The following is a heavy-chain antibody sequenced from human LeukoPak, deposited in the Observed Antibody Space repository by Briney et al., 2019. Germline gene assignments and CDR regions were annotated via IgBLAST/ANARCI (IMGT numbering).Heavy chain of an antibody. CDR3: GRPLQRGSWTQRALDY. Sequence: ASVKDSCKASGYTFTSYDISWVRQATGQGLEWMGWMNPNSGNAGYAQRFQGRVTMTRNNSISTAYVELTSLRSEDTAVYYCGRPLQRGSWTQRALDYWGQGTLVTVSS. J-gene: IGHJ4*02. CDR2: MNPNSGNA. D-gene: IGHD3-10*01. V-gene: IGHV1-8*01. CDR1: GYTFTSYD.